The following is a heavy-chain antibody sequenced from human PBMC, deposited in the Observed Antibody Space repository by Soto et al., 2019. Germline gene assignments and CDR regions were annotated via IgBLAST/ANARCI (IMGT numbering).Heavy chain of an antibody. V-gene: IGHV3-53*01. J-gene: IGHJ4*02. Sequence: PGGSLRLACAASGFLVRTTYMSWVRQAPGKGLEWASGIFNDGKTYYPDSVKGRFTISRDNLKNTLYLQMNSLRVEDTAVYSCTRGPAAAYIYGQNWGHFDSWGQGTLVTVSS. CDR2: IFNDGKT. CDR1: GFLVRTTY. D-gene: IGHD5-18*01. CDR3: TRGPAAAYIYGQNWGHFDS.